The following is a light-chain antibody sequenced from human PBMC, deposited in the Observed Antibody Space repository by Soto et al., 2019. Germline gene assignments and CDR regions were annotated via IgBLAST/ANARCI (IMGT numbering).Light chain of an antibody. Sequence: DIQMTQSPSTLSASVGDRVTITCRASQSIRSWLAWYQQKPGKAPKLLIYDASSLESGVPSRFSGSGSRTEFTLTISSLQPDDFATYYCQQYNSYPWTFGQGTKVEIK. CDR2: DAS. CDR1: QSIRSW. J-gene: IGKJ1*01. CDR3: QQYNSYPWT. V-gene: IGKV1-5*01.